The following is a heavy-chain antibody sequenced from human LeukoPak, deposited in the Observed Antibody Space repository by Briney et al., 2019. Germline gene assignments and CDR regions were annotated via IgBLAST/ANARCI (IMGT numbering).Heavy chain of an antibody. J-gene: IGHJ1*01. D-gene: IGHD3-16*01. CDR1: GGSIRSYY. CDR2: IFYSGST. V-gene: IGHV4-59*08. Sequence: SETLSLTCTVSGGSIRSYYWTWIRQPPGKGLEWIGYIFYSGSTSYNPSLKSRVTISVDRSENQFSLNLRSVTAADTAVYYCSRHEGGGHFQHWGQGTLVTVSS. CDR3: SRHEGGGHFQH.